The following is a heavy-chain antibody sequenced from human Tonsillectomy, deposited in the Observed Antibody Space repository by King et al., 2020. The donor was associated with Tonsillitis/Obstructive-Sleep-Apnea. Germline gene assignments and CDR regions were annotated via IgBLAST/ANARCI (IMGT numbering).Heavy chain of an antibody. CDR3: ARDSYYYDSSTYFGSFDP. J-gene: IGHJ5*02. CDR2: VSFDASNK. Sequence: VQLVESGGGVVQPGRSLRLSCAASGFTFSSYALHWVRQAPGKGLEWVAVVSFDASNKYYTDSVKGRFTISRDNSKNTLYLQMNSLRAEDMAVYYCARDSYYYDSSTYFGSFDPWGQGTLVTVSS. D-gene: IGHD3-22*01. V-gene: IGHV3-30*04. CDR1: GFTFSSYA.